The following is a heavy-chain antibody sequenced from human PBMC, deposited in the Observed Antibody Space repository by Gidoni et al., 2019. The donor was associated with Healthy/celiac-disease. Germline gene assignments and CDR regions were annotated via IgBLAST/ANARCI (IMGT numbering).Heavy chain of an antibody. CDR1: GFTFDDYA. V-gene: IGHV3-9*01. CDR2: ISWNSGSI. D-gene: IGHD5-12*01. J-gene: IGHJ4*02. Sequence: EVQLVESGGGLVQPGRSLRLSCAASGFTFDDYAMHWVRQAPGKGLEWVSGISWNSGSIGYADSVKGRFTISRDNAKNSLYLQMNSLRAEDTALYYCAKDNEVEMATNLFDYWGQGTLVTVSS. CDR3: AKDNEVEMATNLFDY.